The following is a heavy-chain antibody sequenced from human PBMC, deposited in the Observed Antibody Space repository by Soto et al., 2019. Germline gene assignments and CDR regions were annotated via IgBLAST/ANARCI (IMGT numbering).Heavy chain of an antibody. Sequence: QVLESGGGLVQPGGSLKLSCAASGFTFSTYAMSWVRQAPGKGLEWVSTISGGGGSTYFADSVKGRFTISRDNSKNTLYLQMNSLRAEDTAVFYCAKTNLNGRGAYDYWGQGTLVTVSS. CDR2: ISGGGGST. CDR1: GFTFSTYA. D-gene: IGHD1-26*01. V-gene: IGHV3-23*01. J-gene: IGHJ4*02. CDR3: AKTNLNGRGAYDY.